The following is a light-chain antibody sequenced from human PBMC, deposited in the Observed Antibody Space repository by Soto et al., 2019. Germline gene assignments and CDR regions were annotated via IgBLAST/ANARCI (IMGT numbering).Light chain of an antibody. V-gene: IGLV2-8*01. CDR3: NSYAGSNNWV. CDR2: EVS. Sequence: QSALTQPPSASGSPGQSVTIPCTGTSSDVGGYNYVSWYQQHPGKAPKLMIYEVSKRPSGVPDRCSGSKSGNTASLTISGLQAEDEADYYCNSYAGSNNWVFGRGTKLTAL. CDR1: SSDVGGYNY. J-gene: IGLJ3*02.